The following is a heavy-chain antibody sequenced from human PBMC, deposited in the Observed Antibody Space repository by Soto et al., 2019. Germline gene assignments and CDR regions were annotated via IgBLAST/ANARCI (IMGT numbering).Heavy chain of an antibody. CDR3: ATSNYDFWSGYTHFYYYYGMDV. CDR1: GYTFTSYD. J-gene: IGHJ6*02. CDR2: MNPNSGNT. Sequence: GASVKVSCKASGYTFTSYDINWVRQATGQGLEWMGWMNPNSGNTGYAQKFQGRVTMTRNTSISTAYMELSSLRSEDTAVYYCATSNYDFWSGYTHFYYYYGMDVWGQGTTVTVSS. V-gene: IGHV1-8*01. D-gene: IGHD3-3*01.